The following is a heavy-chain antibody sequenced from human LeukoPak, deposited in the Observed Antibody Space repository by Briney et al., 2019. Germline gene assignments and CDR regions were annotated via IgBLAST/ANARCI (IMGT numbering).Heavy chain of an antibody. CDR3: ARVGYSGYDIDY. J-gene: IGHJ4*02. V-gene: IGHV3-21*01. CDR2: ISSSSYI. CDR1: GFTFSSYN. Sequence: PGGSLRLSCAASGFTFSSYNMKWVRQAPGKGLEWVSCISSSSYIYYADSVKGRFSISRDNAKNSLYLQMNSLRAEDTAVYYCARVGYSGYDIDYWGQGTLVTVSS. D-gene: IGHD5-12*01.